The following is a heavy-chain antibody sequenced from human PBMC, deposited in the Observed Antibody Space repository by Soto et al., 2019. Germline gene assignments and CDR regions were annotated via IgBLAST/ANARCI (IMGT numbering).Heavy chain of an antibody. CDR2: IQSGGPT. Sequence: EVQLVESGGGLVQPGGSLRLSCAASGFTVSSKYMSWVRQALGKGLEWVSLIQSGGPTYYADSVKGRFTISRDTSENTVHLQMDSLRAEDTAVYYCARDDVLCDGGRCYGVPLDVGGKGTTVTVSS. J-gene: IGHJ6*04. V-gene: IGHV3-66*01. D-gene: IGHD2-15*01. CDR3: ARDDVLCDGGRCYGVPLDV. CDR1: GFTVSSKY.